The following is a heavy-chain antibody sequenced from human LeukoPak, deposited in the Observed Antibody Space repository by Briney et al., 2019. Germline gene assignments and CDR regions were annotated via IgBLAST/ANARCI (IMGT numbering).Heavy chain of an antibody. CDR2: ISAYNGNT. D-gene: IGHD3-10*01. CDR3: ARDKAGEYSSRFDP. V-gene: IGHV1-18*01. Sequence: ASVKVSCKTSGYTFTSYGISWVRQAPGQGLEWMGWISAYNGNTNYAQKLQGRVTMTTDTSTGTAYMELRSLRSDDTAVYYCARDKAGEYSSRFDPWGQGTLVTVSS. CDR1: GYTFTSYG. J-gene: IGHJ5*02.